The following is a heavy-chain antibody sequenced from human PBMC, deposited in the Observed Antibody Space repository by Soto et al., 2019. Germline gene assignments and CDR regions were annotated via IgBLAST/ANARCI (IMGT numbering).Heavy chain of an antibody. CDR3: ARGPRELAAAGLDY. CDR2: IYYSGST. V-gene: IGHV4-31*03. J-gene: IGHJ4*02. D-gene: IGHD6-13*01. Sequence: PSETLSLTCTVSGGSISSGGYYWSWIRQHLGKGLEWIGDIYYSGSTYYNPSLKSRVTISVDTSKNQFSLKLSSVTAADTAVYYCARGPRELAAAGLDYWGQGTLVTVSS. CDR1: GGSISSGGYY.